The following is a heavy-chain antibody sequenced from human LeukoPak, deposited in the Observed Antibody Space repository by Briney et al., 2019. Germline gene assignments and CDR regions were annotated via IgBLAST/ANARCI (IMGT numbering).Heavy chain of an antibody. V-gene: IGHV3-7*01. J-gene: IGHJ6*03. Sequence: GGSLRLSCAASGFTFSSYWMSWVRQAPGKGLEWVANIKQDGSEKYYVDSVKGRFTISRDNAKNSLYLQMISLRAEDTAVYYCARLPAYYDFWSGYSHYYYMDVWGKGTTVTVSS. D-gene: IGHD3-3*01. CDR3: ARLPAYYDFWSGYSHYYYMDV. CDR2: IKQDGSEK. CDR1: GFTFSSYW.